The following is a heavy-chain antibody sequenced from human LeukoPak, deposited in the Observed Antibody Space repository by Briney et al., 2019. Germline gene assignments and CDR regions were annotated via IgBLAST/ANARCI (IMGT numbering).Heavy chain of an antibody. V-gene: IGHV1-69*01. D-gene: IGHD1-14*01. CDR3: ARVQPRNPNDALDI. CDR1: GGTFSSYA. J-gene: IGHJ3*02. CDR2: IIPIFGTA. Sequence: GSSVKVSCKASGGTFSSYAISWVRQAPGQGLEWMGGIIPIFGTANYAQKFQGRVTITADESTSTAYMELSSLRSEDTAVYYYARVQPRNPNDALDIWGQGTMVTVSS.